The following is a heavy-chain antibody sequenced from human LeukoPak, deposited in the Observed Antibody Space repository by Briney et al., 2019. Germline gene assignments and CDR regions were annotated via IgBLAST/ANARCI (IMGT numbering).Heavy chain of an antibody. CDR3: ARVSVYSSGKAFDY. CDR2: ISSSSSYI. D-gene: IGHD6-19*01. Sequence: PGGSLRLSCAASGLTFISYSMNWVRQAPGKGLEWVSSISSSSSYIYYADSVKGRFTISRDNAENSLYLQMNSLRAEDTAVYYCARVSVYSSGKAFDYWGQGTLVTVSS. V-gene: IGHV3-21*01. J-gene: IGHJ4*02. CDR1: GLTFISYS.